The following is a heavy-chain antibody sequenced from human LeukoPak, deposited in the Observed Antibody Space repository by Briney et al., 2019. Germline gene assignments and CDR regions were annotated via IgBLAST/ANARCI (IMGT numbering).Heavy chain of an antibody. J-gene: IGHJ4*02. Sequence: GGSLRLSCAASGFSFSKYWMHWVRQTPGEGLVWVARIKEDGTYTSYADSVKGRFTISRDNARNTVFLQMNSLRAEDTAVYYCTRDFDMGVTPGDDFDFWGQGTLVTVSS. CDR2: IKEDGTYT. V-gene: IGHV3-74*01. CDR1: GFSFSKYW. D-gene: IGHD3-9*01. CDR3: TRDFDMGVTPGDDFDF.